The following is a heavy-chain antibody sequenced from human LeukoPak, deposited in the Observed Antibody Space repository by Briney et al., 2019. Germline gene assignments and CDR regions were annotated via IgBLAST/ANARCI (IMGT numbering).Heavy chain of an antibody. CDR2: ISSDGRDK. CDR1: GFTFSSYA. Sequence: GGPLRLSCAASGFTFSSYAIHWVRQAPGKGLEWVAVISSDGRDKHHADSVKGRFNISRDNSKNTLYLQTNSLRAEDTAVYYCARDLRRIAAYYFDYWGQGILVTVSS. D-gene: IGHD6-25*01. J-gene: IGHJ4*02. V-gene: IGHV3-30*03. CDR3: ARDLRRIAAYYFDY.